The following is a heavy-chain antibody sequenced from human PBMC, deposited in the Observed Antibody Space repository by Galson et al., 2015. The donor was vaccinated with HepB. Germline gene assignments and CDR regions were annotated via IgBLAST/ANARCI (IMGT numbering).Heavy chain of an antibody. V-gene: IGHV3-7*03. CDR3: ARARPYCSSTSCEPEGYYYHGMDV. CDR2: IKQDGSEK. D-gene: IGHD2-2*01. CDR1: GFTFSSYW. J-gene: IGHJ6*02. Sequence: SLRLSCAASGFTFSSYWMSWVRQAPGKGLEWVANIKQDGSEKYYVDSVKGRFTISRDNAKNSLYLQMNSLRAEDTAVYYCARARPYCSSTSCEPEGYYYHGMDVWGQGTTVTVSS.